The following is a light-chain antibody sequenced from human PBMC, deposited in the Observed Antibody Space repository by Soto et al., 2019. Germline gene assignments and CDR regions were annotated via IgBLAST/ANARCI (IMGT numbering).Light chain of an antibody. Sequence: DVVLTQSPLSLPVTLGQPATISCRSSRGLVHSNGNTHLSWLRQRPGQSPRRLIYKVSNRDSGVPDRFSGSGSGNDFTLKISRVEAEDVGIYYCMQATHWPWTFGQGTRVEI. CDR1: RGLVHSNGNTH. V-gene: IGKV2-30*02. J-gene: IGKJ1*01. CDR3: MQATHWPWT. CDR2: KVS.